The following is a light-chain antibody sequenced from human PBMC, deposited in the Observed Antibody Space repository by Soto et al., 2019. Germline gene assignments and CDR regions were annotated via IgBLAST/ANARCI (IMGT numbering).Light chain of an antibody. CDR2: GAS. CDR1: QSVSSSY. V-gene: IGKV3-20*01. Sequence: EIVWTQSPGTLSLSPGERATLSCRASQSVSSSYLAGYRQKPGQAPRLLIYGASSRATGIPDRFSGSESGTDFALTISRLEPEDFAVYYCQQYGSSPLTFGGGTKVEIK. CDR3: QQYGSSPLT. J-gene: IGKJ4*01.